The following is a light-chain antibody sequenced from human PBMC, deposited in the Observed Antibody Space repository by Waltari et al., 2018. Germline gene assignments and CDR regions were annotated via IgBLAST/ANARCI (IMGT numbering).Light chain of an antibody. J-gene: IGKJ1*01. CDR1: QSVSKY. Sequence: EVVLTQSPGTLSLSPGERATLSCRASQSVSKYLAWYQQRPGQAPRLLIYAASTRATGIPDRFSGSGSCTDFSLTISRLEPEDLAVDYCQNHERLPATFGQGTKVEIK. CDR2: AAS. V-gene: IGKV3-20*01. CDR3: QNHERLPAT.